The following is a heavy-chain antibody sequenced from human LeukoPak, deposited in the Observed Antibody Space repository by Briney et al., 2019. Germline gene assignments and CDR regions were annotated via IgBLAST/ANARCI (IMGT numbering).Heavy chain of an antibody. V-gene: IGHV3-30*18. CDR2: ISYDGSNK. D-gene: IGHD3-16*01. CDR1: GFTFSSYG. Sequence: GGSLGLSCAASGFTFSSYGMHWVRQAPGKGLEWVAVISYDGSNKYYADSVKGRFTISRDNSKNTLYLQMNSLRAEDTAVYYCAKGRGGTEYFQHWGQGTLVTVSS. CDR3: AKGRGGTEYFQH. J-gene: IGHJ1*01.